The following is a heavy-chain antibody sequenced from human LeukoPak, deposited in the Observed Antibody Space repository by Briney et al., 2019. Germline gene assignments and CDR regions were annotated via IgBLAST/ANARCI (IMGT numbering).Heavy chain of an antibody. CDR2: IYYSGNT. V-gene: IGHV4-39*01. CDR3: ARPKSRLSWFDP. CDR1: GGSISSSNHY. Sequence: SETLSLTCSVSGGSISSSNHYWGWIRQPPGKGLEWIGNIYYSGNTYYNPSLKSRVTISVDTSKNQFSLKLRSVTAADTAVYYCARPKSRLSWFDPWGQGTLVTVSS. J-gene: IGHJ5*02.